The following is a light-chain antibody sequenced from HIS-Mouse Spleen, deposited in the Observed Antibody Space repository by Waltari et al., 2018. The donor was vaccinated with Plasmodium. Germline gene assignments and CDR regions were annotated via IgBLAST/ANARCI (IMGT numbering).Light chain of an antibody. CDR2: KAS. CDR3: QQYNSYYT. CDR1: QSISSW. V-gene: IGKV1-5*03. J-gene: IGKJ2*01. Sequence: DIQLTQSPSTLSASVGDRVTITCRASQSISSWLAWYQQKPGKAPKLLIYKASSLESGVPSRFSGSGSETEFTLTISSLQPDDFATDYCQQYNSYYTFGQGTKLEIK.